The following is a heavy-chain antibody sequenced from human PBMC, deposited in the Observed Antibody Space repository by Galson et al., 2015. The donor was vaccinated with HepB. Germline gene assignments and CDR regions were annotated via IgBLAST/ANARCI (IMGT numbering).Heavy chain of an antibody. J-gene: IGHJ3*02. Sequence: QSGAEVKKPGESLKISCKGSGYSFTSYWIGWVRQMPGKGLEWMGIIYPGDSDTRYSPSFQGEATISADKSISPAYLQWSSLKATDAAMYYCARLRSPTVTTAALDIWGQGTMVTVSS. CDR2: IYPGDSDT. CDR1: GYSFTSYW. D-gene: IGHD4-17*01. V-gene: IGHV5-51*01. CDR3: ARLRSPTVTTAALDI.